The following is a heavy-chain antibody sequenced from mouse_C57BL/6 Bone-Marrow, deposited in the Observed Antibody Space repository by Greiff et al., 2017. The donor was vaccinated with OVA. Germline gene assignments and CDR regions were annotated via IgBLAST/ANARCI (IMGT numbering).Heavy chain of an antibody. D-gene: IGHD1-1*01. CDR3: ARSLFITTVVAPSDYAMDY. Sequence: VMLVESGPGLVAPSQSLSITCTVSGFSLTSYAISWVRQPPGKGLEWLGVIWTGGGTNYNSALKSRLSISKDNSKSQVFLKMNSLQTDDTARYYCARSLFITTVVAPSDYAMDYWGQGTSVTVSS. V-gene: IGHV2-9-1*01. J-gene: IGHJ4*01. CDR2: IWTGGGT. CDR1: GFSLTSYA.